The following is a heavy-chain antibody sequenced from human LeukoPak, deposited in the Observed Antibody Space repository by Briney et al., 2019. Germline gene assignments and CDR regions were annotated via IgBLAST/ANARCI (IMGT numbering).Heavy chain of an antibody. J-gene: IGHJ5*02. CDR1: GGTFSSYA. D-gene: IGHD3-22*01. Sequence: GASVKVSCKASGGTFSSYAISWVRQAPGQGLEWMGGIIPILGIANYAQKFQGRVTLTADKSTSTAYMELSSLRSEDTAVYYCARAYYYDSSGYGFPWGQGTLVTVSS. CDR3: ARAYYYDSSGYGFP. CDR2: IIPILGIA. V-gene: IGHV1-69*04.